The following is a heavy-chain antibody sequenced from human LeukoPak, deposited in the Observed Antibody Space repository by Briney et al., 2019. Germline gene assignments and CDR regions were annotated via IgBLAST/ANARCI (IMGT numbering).Heavy chain of an antibody. V-gene: IGHV3-7*03. D-gene: IGHD1-26*01. CDR2: IKGDGSEK. Sequence: PGGSLRLSCAASGFNFGPYWMSWVRQAPGKGPEWVANIKGDGSEKFYANSVKGRFTISRDNAKNSLYLQMNSLRAEDTAVYYCTREPWGAKGAAWGMDVWGQGTTVTVSS. J-gene: IGHJ6*02. CDR3: TREPWGAKGAAWGMDV. CDR1: GFNFGPYW.